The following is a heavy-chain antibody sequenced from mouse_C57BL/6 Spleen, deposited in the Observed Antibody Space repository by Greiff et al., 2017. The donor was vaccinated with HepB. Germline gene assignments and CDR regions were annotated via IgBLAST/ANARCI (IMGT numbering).Heavy chain of an antibody. V-gene: IGHV1-81*01. Sequence: VQLQQSGAELARPGASVKLSCKASGYTFTSYGISWVKQRPGQGLEWIGEIYPRSGNTYYNEKFKGKATLTADKSSSTAYMELRSLTSEDSAVYFCARSHYGSSYGDYWGQGTTLTVSS. J-gene: IGHJ2*01. CDR2: IYPRSGNT. D-gene: IGHD1-1*01. CDR3: ARSHYGSSYGDY. CDR1: GYTFTSYG.